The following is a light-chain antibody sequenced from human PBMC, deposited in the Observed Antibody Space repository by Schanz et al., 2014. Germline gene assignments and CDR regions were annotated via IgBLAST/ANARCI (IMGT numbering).Light chain of an antibody. J-gene: IGKJ4*01. CDR3: QQRDSWPSRRVT. CDR2: DAS. V-gene: IGKV3-11*01. CDR1: QSVSRY. Sequence: EIVLTQSPATLSLSPGERATLSCRASQSVSRYLAWYQQKPGQAPRLLIYDASNRATGIPARFSGSGSGTDFDLTISSLEPEDFAVYDCQQRDSWPSRRVTFGGGTKVEIK.